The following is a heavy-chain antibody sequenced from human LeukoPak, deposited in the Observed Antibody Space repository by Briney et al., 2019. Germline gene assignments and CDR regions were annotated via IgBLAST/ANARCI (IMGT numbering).Heavy chain of an antibody. CDR2: IYRSDST. V-gene: IGHV3-53*01. J-gene: IGHJ4*02. CDR1: GFSVSTNY. D-gene: IGHD5-18*01. CDR3: ARDRRGYSYGHFDN. Sequence: GESLKISCQGSGFSVSTNYMSWVRQAPGKGLEWVSVIYRSDSTYYADSVKGRFTISRDNSKNTLYLQMNSLRGEDTAVYYCARDRRGYSYGHFDNWGQGTLVTVSS.